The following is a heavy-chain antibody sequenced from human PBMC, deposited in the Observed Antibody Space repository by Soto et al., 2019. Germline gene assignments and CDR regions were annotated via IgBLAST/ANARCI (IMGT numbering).Heavy chain of an antibody. J-gene: IGHJ6*02. CDR2: IYTSGST. CDR1: DGSIGSYY. V-gene: IGHV4-4*07. Sequence: SEPLSLTCSVVDGSIGSYYWSWIRQQDGKGLEWIGRIYTSGSTNYNPSLKSRVTMSVDTSKNQFSLKLSSVTAADTAVYYCARDGRIAVAGTYYNYYYGMDVWGQGTTVTVSS. D-gene: IGHD6-19*01. CDR3: ARDGRIAVAGTYYNYYYGMDV.